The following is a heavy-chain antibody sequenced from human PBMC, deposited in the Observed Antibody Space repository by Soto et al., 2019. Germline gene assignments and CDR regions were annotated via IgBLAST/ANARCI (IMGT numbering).Heavy chain of an antibody. D-gene: IGHD3-10*01. V-gene: IGHV3-30*03. CDR3: ARDDEGGSYCDLGY. J-gene: IGHJ4*02. Sequence: PGGSLRLSCAASGFTFSHYAMHWVRQAPGKGLEWVALMSYDGSNKYYADSVKGRFTISRDNSKNTLYLQMNSLRTEDTAIYYCARDDEGGSYCDLGYWGQGTLVTVSS. CDR1: GFTFSHYA. CDR2: MSYDGSNK.